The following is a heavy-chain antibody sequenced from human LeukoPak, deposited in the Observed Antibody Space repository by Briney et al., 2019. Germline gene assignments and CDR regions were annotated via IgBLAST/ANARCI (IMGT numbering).Heavy chain of an antibody. CDR1: GFTFSSYW. D-gene: IGHD2-8*01. J-gene: IGHJ4*02. CDR2: ISGSGGST. V-gene: IGHV3-23*01. CDR3: AKYAGYCTNGVCYTYYFDY. Sequence: PGGSLRLSCAASGFTFSSYWMYWVRQAPGKGLEWVSAISGSGGSTYYADSVKGRFTISRDNSKNTLYLQMNSLRAEDTAVYYCAKYAGYCTNGVCYTYYFDYWGQGTLVTVSS.